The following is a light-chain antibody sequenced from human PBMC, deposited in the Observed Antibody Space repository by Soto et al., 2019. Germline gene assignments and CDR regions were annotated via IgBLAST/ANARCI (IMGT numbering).Light chain of an antibody. J-gene: IGKJ2*01. V-gene: IGKV1-17*01. CDR3: LQQNNYPRT. Sequence: DIQMTQSPSYLSASVGDRVTITCRASQGIRNDLSWYQPKPGEAPKRLVYVASSLDGGVPARFSGSGSGTEFTLTISSLQPEDCATYDCLQQNNYPRTFGQGTKVDIK. CDR2: VAS. CDR1: QGIRND.